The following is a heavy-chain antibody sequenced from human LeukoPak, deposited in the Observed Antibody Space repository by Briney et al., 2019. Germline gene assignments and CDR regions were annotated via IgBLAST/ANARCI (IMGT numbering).Heavy chain of an antibody. CDR3: ARSGLLWFGERLNWFDP. CDR2: MNPNSGNT. CDR1: GYTFTSYD. J-gene: IGHJ5*02. V-gene: IGHV1-8*01. Sequence: ASVKVSCKASGYTFTSYDINWVRQATGQGLEWMGWMNPNSGNTGYAQKFQGRVTMTRDTSISTAYMELSRLRSDDTAVYYCARSGLLWFGERLNWFDPWGQGTLVTVSS. D-gene: IGHD3-10*01.